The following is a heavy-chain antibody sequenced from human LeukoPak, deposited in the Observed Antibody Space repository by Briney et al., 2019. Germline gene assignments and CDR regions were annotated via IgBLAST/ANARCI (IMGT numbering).Heavy chain of an antibody. CDR3: ARESPRRGGSGLDY. CDR2: IYYSGST. J-gene: IGHJ4*02. Sequence: SETLSLTCTVSGGSISSYYWSWIRQPPGKGLEWIGYIYYSGSTNYNPSLKSRVTISVDTSKNQFSLKLSSVTAADTAVYYCARESPRRGGSGLDYWGQGTLVTVSS. D-gene: IGHD2-15*01. V-gene: IGHV4-59*01. CDR1: GGSISSYY.